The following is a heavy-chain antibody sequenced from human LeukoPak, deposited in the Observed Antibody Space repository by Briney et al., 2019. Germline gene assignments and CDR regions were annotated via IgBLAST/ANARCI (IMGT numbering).Heavy chain of an antibody. CDR3: ARSDSSGYLHLFDY. CDR1: GGSISSSNW. J-gene: IGHJ4*02. Sequence: SGTLSLTCAVSGGSISSSNWWSWVRQPPGKGLEWIGRIYSSGSTNYNPSLKSRVTMSVDTSKNQFSLKLSSVTAADTAVYYCARSDSSGYLHLFDYWGQGTLVTVSS. CDR2: IYSSGST. V-gene: IGHV4-4*02. D-gene: IGHD3-22*01.